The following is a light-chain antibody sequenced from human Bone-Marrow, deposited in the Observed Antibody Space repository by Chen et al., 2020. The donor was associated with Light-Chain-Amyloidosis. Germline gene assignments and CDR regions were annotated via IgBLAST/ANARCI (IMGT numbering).Light chain of an antibody. CDR2: LGS. CDR3: MQALQSIT. Sequence: DIVMTQSASSLPGMPGETASISCSSSQSLLHSNGYNYFDWYLQKPGQSPQLLIYLGSNRASGVPDRFGGSGSGTDFTLKISRVEAEDVGVYYCMQALQSITFGQGTRLEIK. J-gene: IGKJ5*01. V-gene: IGKV2-28*01. CDR1: QSLLHSNGYNY.